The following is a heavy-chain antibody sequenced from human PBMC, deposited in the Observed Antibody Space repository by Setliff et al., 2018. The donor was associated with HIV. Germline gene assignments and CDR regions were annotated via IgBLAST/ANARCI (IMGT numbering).Heavy chain of an antibody. CDR3: ARVRYCSGGSCYGGEYWFDP. D-gene: IGHD2-15*01. Sequence: ASVKVSCKASGYTFTGYYMHWVRQAPGQGLEWMGWINPNNGGTNYAQKFQGRVTMTRDTSISTVYMELSSLRSEDTAVYYCARVRYCSGGSCYGGEYWFDPWGQGTLVTVSS. CDR1: GYTFTGYY. CDR2: INPNNGGT. V-gene: IGHV1-2*02. J-gene: IGHJ5*02.